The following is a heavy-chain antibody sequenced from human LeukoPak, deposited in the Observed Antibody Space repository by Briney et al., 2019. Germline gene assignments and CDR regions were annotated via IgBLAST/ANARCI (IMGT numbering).Heavy chain of an antibody. D-gene: IGHD3-10*01. V-gene: IGHV1-69*06. Sequence: SVKVSCEASGGTFSSYAISWVRQAPGQGLEWMGGIIPIFGTANYAQKFQGRVTITADKSTSTAYMELSSLRSEDTAVYYCARGTYYYGSGSSYWFDPWGQGTLVTVSS. CDR2: IIPIFGTA. CDR3: ARGTYYYGSGSSYWFDP. J-gene: IGHJ5*02. CDR1: GGTFSSYA.